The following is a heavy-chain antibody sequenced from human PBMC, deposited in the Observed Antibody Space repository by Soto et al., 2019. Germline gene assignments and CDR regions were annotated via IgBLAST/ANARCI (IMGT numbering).Heavy chain of an antibody. CDR2: IFSSGST. J-gene: IGHJ4*02. CDR1: VGSINTFY. D-gene: IGHD2-21*02. V-gene: IGHV4-4*07. Sequence: SETLSLTCTVSVGSINTFYWIWVRQPAGKGLEWIGRIFSSGSTSFNPSLESRVAMSVDTSKNHFSLNLSSVTAADTAVYFCARQRLLRLKPDFDIWGQGTLVTVPS. CDR3: ARQRLLRLKPDFDI.